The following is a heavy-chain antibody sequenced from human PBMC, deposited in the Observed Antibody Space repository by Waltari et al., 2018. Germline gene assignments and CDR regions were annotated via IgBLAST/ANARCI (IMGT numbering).Heavy chain of an antibody. V-gene: IGHV3-30*18. D-gene: IGHD3-3*01. CDR2: ISYDGRHR. Sequence: QVQVVESGGGVVQPGRSLRLSCAASGFIFTQYGIHWVRQAPGKGLESVAVISYDGRHRFYSDSVKGRFTISRDNSRNTVSLQMDSLTVEDTALYYCAKGGDLEWLFIDHWGQGTFVT. J-gene: IGHJ4*02. CDR3: AKGGDLEWLFIDH. CDR1: GFIFTQYG.